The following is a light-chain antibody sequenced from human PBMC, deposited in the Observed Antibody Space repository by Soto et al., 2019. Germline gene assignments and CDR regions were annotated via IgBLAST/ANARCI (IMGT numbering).Light chain of an antibody. CDR1: QGIRND. CDR3: LQHNTYSWT. J-gene: IGKJ1*01. CDR2: TAS. V-gene: IGKV1-17*01. Sequence: DIQMTQSPSSLSASVGDRVTITCRASQGIRNDLDWYQQKPGKAPKRLIYTASILQGGVPSRFSGSGSGTEFTLTISSLQPEDFATYYCLQHNTYSWTFGQGTKVEIK.